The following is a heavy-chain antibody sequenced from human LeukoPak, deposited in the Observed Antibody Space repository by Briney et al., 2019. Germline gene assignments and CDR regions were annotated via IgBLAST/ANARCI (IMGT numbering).Heavy chain of an antibody. CDR1: RYTLTELS. CDR3: ATIRRAHSSGWYAHIDY. J-gene: IGHJ4*02. CDR2: FDPEDGEA. D-gene: IGHD6-19*01. V-gene: IGHV1-24*01. Sequence: ASVKVSCKVSRYTLTELSMHWVRQAPGKGLEWMGGFDPEDGEAIYAQKFQGRVTITADESTSTAYMELSSLRSEDTAVYYCATIRRAHSSGWYAHIDYWGQGTLVTVSS.